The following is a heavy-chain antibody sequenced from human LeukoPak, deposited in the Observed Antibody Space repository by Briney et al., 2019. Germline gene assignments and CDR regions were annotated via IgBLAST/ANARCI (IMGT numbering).Heavy chain of an antibody. Sequence: EAGGSLRLSCAASGFTFSSYSMNWVRQAPGKGLEGVSGIGPSGAKTYYADSVKGRFTISRDNSKNTLYLQMNSLRAEDTAVYYCARGGSYLSAFDIWGQGTMVTVSS. CDR1: GFTFSSYS. J-gene: IGHJ3*02. CDR3: ARGGSYLSAFDI. CDR2: IGPSGAKT. V-gene: IGHV3-23*01. D-gene: IGHD1-26*01.